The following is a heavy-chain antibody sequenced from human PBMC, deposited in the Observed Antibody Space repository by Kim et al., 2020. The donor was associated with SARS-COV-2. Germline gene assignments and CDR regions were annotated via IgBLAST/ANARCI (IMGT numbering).Heavy chain of an antibody. CDR3: ASLAAAVGNYFDY. CDR1: GYTFTSYD. J-gene: IGHJ4*02. CDR2: MNPNSGNT. Sequence: ASVKVSCKASGYTFTSYDINWVRQATGQGLEWMGWMNPNSGNTGYAQKFQGRVTMTRNTSISTAYMELSSLRSEDTAVYYCASLAAAVGNYFDYWGQGTLVTVSS. D-gene: IGHD6-13*01. V-gene: IGHV1-8*01.